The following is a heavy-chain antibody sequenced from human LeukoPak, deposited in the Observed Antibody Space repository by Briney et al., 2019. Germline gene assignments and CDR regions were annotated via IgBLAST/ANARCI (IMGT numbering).Heavy chain of an antibody. CDR3: ARLPYPYDSSGSPPLDY. D-gene: IGHD3-22*01. J-gene: IGHJ4*02. Sequence: SETLSLTCTVSGGSISSSIYYWGWIRQPPGKGLERIGSIYYSGSTYYNPSLKSRVTISVDTSKNQFSLNLSSVTAADTAVYYCARLPYPYDSSGSPPLDYWGQGTLVTVSS. CDR1: GGSISSSIYY. CDR2: IYYSGST. V-gene: IGHV4-39*01.